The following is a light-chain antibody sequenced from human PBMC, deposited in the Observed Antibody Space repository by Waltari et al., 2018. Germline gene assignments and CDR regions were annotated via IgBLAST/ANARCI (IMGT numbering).Light chain of an antibody. J-gene: IGKJ4*01. CDR1: QSVSNY. Sequence: DTVLTQSPAILSLPPGARASLSCRASQSVSNYLAWYQQKPGQAPTLLIYDTSNRATGIPARFSGSGFGTDFTLTISNLEPEDFAIYYCQQRRSWPLTFGGGTKVEIK. V-gene: IGKV3-11*01. CDR2: DTS. CDR3: QQRRSWPLT.